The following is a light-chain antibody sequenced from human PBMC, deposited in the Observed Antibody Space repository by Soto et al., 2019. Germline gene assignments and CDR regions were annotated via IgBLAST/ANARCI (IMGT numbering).Light chain of an antibody. J-gene: IGLJ2*01. CDR2: EVT. CDR3: CLYATGAPLV. CDR1: SSDVGGYNY. Sequence: QSVLTQPASVSGSPGQSITLSCTGTSSDVGGYNYVSWYQQQPGNAPKLLIYEVTNRPSGVSSRFSGSKSGNTASLTISGLHAEEEAYYYCCLYATGAPLVFAGGTKLTVL. V-gene: IGLV2-14*01.